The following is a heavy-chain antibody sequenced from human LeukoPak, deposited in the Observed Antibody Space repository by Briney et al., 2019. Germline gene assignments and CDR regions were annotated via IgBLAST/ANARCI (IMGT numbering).Heavy chain of an antibody. CDR3: AKGEDHGSGTVHFAS. V-gene: IGHV4-4*02. CDR2: IYRGGST. Sequence: SGTLSLTCAVSGGSISGSNWWSWVRQPPGKGLEWIGEIYRGGSTNYNPSLKSRVAMSVDRSRNQFSLQLSSVTAADTAVYYCAKGEDHGSGTVHFASWGQGTLVTVSS. D-gene: IGHD3-10*01. CDR1: GGSISGSNW. J-gene: IGHJ4*02.